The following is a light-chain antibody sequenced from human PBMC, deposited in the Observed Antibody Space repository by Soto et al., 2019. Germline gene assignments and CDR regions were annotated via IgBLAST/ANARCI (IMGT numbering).Light chain of an antibody. V-gene: IGLV2-14*01. Sequence: QSALTQPASVSGSPGQSITISCTGTSSDVGGYNYVSWYQQHPGKAPKLMIYDVSNRPPGVSNRFSGSKSGNTASLTISGLQAEDEADYYCSSYTSISTYVFGTGTKVTVL. J-gene: IGLJ1*01. CDR2: DVS. CDR1: SSDVGGYNY. CDR3: SSYTSISTYV.